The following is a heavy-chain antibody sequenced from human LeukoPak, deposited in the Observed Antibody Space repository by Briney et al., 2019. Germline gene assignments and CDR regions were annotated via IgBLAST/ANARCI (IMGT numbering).Heavy chain of an antibody. V-gene: IGHV3-74*01. CDR1: GFTFTTHW. D-gene: IGHD6-13*01. Sequence: GGSLRLSCGASGFTFTTHWIHWVRQAPGKGLVWVSRIKPDGSDTNYADSVKGRFTISRDNAKNSLYLQMNSLRAEDTAVYYCARKGQGSNWAAEYFQNWGQGTLVTVSS. CDR3: ARKGQGSNWAAEYFQN. CDR2: IKPDGSDT. J-gene: IGHJ1*01.